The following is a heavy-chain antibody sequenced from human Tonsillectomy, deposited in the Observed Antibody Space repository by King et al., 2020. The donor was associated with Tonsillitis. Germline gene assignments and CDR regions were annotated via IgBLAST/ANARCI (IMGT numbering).Heavy chain of an antibody. CDR2: ISSSSSYI. CDR1: GFTFSSYS. D-gene: IGHD6-13*01. V-gene: IGHV3-21*01. J-gene: IGHJ4*02. Sequence: VQLVESGGGLVKPGGSLRLSCAASGFTFSSYSMNWVRQAPGKGLEWVSSISSSSSYIYYADSVKGRFTISRDNAKNSLYLHMNSLRAEDTAVYYCARDRIAAAGPDYWGQGTLVTVSS. CDR3: ARDRIAAAGPDY.